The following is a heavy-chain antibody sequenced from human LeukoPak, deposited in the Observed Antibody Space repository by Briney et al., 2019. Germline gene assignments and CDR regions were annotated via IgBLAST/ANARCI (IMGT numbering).Heavy chain of an antibody. Sequence: SETLSLTCTVSGYSISSGYYWGWIRQPPGEGLEWIGEIYHSGSTNYNPSLKSRVTISVDKSKNQFSLKLSSVTAADTAVYYCARDSSSLDYWGQGTLVTVSS. V-gene: IGHV4-38-2*02. CDR1: GYSISSGYY. D-gene: IGHD6-13*01. CDR2: IYHSGST. J-gene: IGHJ4*02. CDR3: ARDSSSLDY.